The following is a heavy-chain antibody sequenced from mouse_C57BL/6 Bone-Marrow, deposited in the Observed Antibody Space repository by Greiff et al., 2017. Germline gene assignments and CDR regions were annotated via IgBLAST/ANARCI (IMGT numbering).Heavy chain of an antibody. CDR1: GFNIKGYY. CDR2: IDRDDGDT. CDR3: TNDGYSLAMDY. D-gene: IGHD2-3*01. V-gene: IGHV14-4*01. Sequence: VQLQQSGAELVRPGASVKLSCTASGFNIKGYYMPWVKQRPEQGLEWIGWIDRDDGDTEYASKFQGKATITADTSPNTAYLQLSSLTSEDTAVYYCTNDGYSLAMDYWGQGTSVTVSS. J-gene: IGHJ4*01.